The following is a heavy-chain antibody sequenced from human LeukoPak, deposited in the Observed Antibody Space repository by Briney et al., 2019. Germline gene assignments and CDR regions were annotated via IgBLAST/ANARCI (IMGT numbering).Heavy chain of an antibody. D-gene: IGHD3-16*02. Sequence: SETLSLTCAVYGGSFSGYYWSWIRQPPGKGLEWIGEINHSGSANYNPSLKSRVTISVDTSKSQFSLNLSSVTAADTAVYYCARRGQAGYLYWGQGTLVTVSS. CDR1: GGSFSGYY. J-gene: IGHJ4*02. V-gene: IGHV4-34*01. CDR3: ARRGQAGYLY. CDR2: INHSGSA.